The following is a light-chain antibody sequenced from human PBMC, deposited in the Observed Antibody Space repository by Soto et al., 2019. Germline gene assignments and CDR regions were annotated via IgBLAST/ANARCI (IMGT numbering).Light chain of an antibody. CDR3: QQYRGWPRT. CDR2: GAS. Sequence: EIVLTQSPATLSVSPGERVTLSCRASQSVDINLAWYQQKPGQAPRLLIYGASTRATDMSGTFSGRGSGTEFTLTIHHLRPEDFAVYYCQQYRGWPRTFGQGTKVAIK. J-gene: IGKJ1*01. V-gene: IGKV3-15*01. CDR1: QSVDIN.